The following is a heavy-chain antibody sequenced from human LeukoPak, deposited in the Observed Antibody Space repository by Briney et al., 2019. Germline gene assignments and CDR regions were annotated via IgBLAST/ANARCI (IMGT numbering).Heavy chain of an antibody. V-gene: IGHV3-30*04. Sequence: GGSLRLSCAASGFTFSSYAMHWVRQAPGKGLEWVAVISYDGSNKYYADSVKGRFTISRDNSKNTLYLQTNSLRAEDTAVYYCARDGVYVRGSYRHHYFDYWGQGTLVTVSS. CDR2: ISYDGSNK. CDR3: ARDGVYVRGSYRHHYFDY. D-gene: IGHD3-16*02. CDR1: GFTFSSYA. J-gene: IGHJ4*02.